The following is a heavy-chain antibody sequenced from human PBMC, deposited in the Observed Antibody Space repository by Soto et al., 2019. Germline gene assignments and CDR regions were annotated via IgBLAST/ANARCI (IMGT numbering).Heavy chain of an antibody. J-gene: IGHJ4*02. CDR3: ARGAIEYSSSSLDY. V-gene: IGHV4-34*01. CDR1: GGSFSGYY. D-gene: IGHD6-6*01. CDR2: INHSGST. Sequence: SETLSLTCAVYGGSFSGYYWSWIRQPPGKGLEWIGEINHSGSTNYNPSLKSRVTISVDTSKNQFSLKLSSVTAADTAVYYCARGAIEYSSSSLDYWGQGTPVTVSS.